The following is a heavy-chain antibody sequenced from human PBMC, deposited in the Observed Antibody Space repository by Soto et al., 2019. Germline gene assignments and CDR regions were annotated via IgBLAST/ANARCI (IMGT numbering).Heavy chain of an antibody. CDR2: IYPGDSDT. J-gene: IGHJ4*02. D-gene: IGHD6-13*01. CDR3: ARKDIAGNSVDF. CDR1: GYSFTTYW. V-gene: IGHV5-51*01. Sequence: GESLKISCKASGYSFTTYWIGWVRQMPGKGLEWMGIIYPGDSDTRYSPSFQGQVTISADKSISTAYLQWSSLRASDSAMFYCARKDIAGNSVDFGGQGTLATVSS.